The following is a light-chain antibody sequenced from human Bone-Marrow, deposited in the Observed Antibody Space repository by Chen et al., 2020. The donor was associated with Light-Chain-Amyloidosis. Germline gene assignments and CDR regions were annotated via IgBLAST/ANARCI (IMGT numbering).Light chain of an antibody. CDR2: SVT. CDR1: DLPTKY. Sequence: SYELTQPPSVSVSPGQTARITCSGDDLPTKYAYWYQQKPGQAPVLVVHSVTERPSGISERFSGSSSGTTATLTISGVQAEDEADYHCQSADSSGTYEVIFGGGTKLTVL. J-gene: IGLJ2*01. V-gene: IGLV3-25*03. CDR3: QSADSSGTYEVI.